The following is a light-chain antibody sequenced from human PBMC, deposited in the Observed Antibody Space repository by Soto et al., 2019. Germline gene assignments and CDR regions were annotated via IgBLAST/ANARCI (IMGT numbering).Light chain of an antibody. CDR2: EVS. J-gene: IGLJ2*01. Sequence: SVLTQPASVSGSPGQSITISCTGMRSEFGSYKFVSWYQKHPGKAPKIISYEVSNRPSGVSNRFSGSQSGNTASLTLSGLQAEDEAEYYCSSHTTSTTLGVFGGGTKVTVL. CDR1: RSEFGSYKF. V-gene: IGLV2-14*01. CDR3: SSHTTSTTLGV.